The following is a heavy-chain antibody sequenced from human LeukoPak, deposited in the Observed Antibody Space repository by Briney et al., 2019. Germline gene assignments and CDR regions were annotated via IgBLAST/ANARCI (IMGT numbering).Heavy chain of an antibody. D-gene: IGHD2-15*01. Sequence: GWSLRLSCAASGFTVSSNYMSWVRQAPGKGLEWVSVIYSGGSTYYADSVKGRFTISRHNSKNTLYLQMNSLRAEDTAVYYCAAGVVGFFDYWGPGTLVTVSS. CDR2: IYSGGST. J-gene: IGHJ4*02. CDR3: AAGVVGFFDY. V-gene: IGHV3-53*04. CDR1: GFTVSSNY.